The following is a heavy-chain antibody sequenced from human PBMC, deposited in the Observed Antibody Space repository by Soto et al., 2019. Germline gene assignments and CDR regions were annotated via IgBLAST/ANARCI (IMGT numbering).Heavy chain of an antibody. J-gene: IGHJ4*02. CDR1: GGSISSGGYY. Sequence: PSATLALTGTVSGGSISSGGYYWSWIRQHPGKGLEWIGYSYYSGSTYYNPSLQSRVTISVDRSKNQFSLKLRSVTAADTAVYYCARSAAGKGSASDYWGQGTLVTVS. CDR2: SYYSGST. D-gene: IGHD6-13*01. CDR3: ARSAAGKGSASDY. V-gene: IGHV4-31*03.